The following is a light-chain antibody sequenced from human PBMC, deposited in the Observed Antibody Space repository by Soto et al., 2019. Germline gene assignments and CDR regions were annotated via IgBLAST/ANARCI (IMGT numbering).Light chain of an antibody. CDR1: SSDVGGYNY. Sequence: QSALTQPASVSGSPGQSITISCTGTSSDVGGYNYVSWYQQHPGKAPKLMIYEFTNRPSGISNRFSGSQSGNTASLTISGLQAEDEADYYCSSYTSRSTLDVLFGGGTKLTVL. V-gene: IGLV2-14*01. CDR2: EFT. CDR3: SSYTSRSTLDVL. J-gene: IGLJ2*01.